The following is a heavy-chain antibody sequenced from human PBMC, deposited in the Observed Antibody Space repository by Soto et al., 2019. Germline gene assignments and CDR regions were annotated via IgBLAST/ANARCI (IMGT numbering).Heavy chain of an antibody. D-gene: IGHD6-13*01. V-gene: IGHV4-30-4*01. CDR1: GGSISSGDYY. CDR3: ARAEGSSWYSVY. Sequence: QVQLQESGPGLVKPSQTLSLTCTLSGGSISSGDYYWSWIRQPPGKGLEWIGYIYYSGSTYYNPSLKSRATISVDTSKNQFSLKLSSVTAADTAVYYCARAEGSSWYSVYWGQGTLVTVSS. J-gene: IGHJ4*02. CDR2: IYYSGST.